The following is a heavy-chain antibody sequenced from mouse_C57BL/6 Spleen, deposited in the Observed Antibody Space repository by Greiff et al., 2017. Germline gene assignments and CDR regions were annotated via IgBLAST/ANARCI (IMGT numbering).Heavy chain of an antibody. CDR1: GYTFTSYW. Sequence: QVQLQQPGAELVRPGSSVKLSCKASGYTFTSYWMDWVKQRPGQGLEWIGNIYPSDSETHYNQKFKDKAILTVDKSSSTAYMQLSSLTSEDSAVYYCARDWDSYFDYWGQGTTLTVSS. D-gene: IGHD4-1*01. V-gene: IGHV1-61*01. CDR3: ARDWDSYFDY. J-gene: IGHJ2*01. CDR2: IYPSDSET.